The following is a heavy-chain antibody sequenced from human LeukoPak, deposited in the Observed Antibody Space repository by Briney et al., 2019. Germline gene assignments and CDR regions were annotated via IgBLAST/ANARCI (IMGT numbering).Heavy chain of an antibody. V-gene: IGHV3-21*04. CDR3: AKKRVRGITIFGVGPFDY. Sequence: GGSLRLSCAASGLTFSTYSLNWVRQAPGKGLEWVSSISSSSTYIYYADSVKGRFTISRDNSKNTLYLQMNSLRAEDTAVYYCAKKRVRGITIFGVGPFDYWGQGTLVTVSS. CDR1: GLTFSTYS. J-gene: IGHJ4*02. D-gene: IGHD3-3*01. CDR2: ISSSSTYI.